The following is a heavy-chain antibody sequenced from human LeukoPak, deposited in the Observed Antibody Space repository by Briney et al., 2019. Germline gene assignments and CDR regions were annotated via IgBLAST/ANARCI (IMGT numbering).Heavy chain of an antibody. V-gene: IGHV3-9*01. CDR1: GFIFENYA. CDR3: AKIAVPRPGRYHIDV. D-gene: IGHD2-21*01. Sequence: GGSLRLSCAASGFIFENYAMYWVRQAPGKGLEWVSGISWNGGVVGYMDSVKGRFTISRDNANNFLYLQMSSLKVEDTAFYYCAKIAVPRPGRYHIDVWGKGITVTVSS. J-gene: IGHJ6*03. CDR2: ISWNGGVV.